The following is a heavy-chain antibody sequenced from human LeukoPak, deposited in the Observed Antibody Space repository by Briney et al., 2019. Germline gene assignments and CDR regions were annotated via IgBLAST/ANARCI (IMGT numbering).Heavy chain of an antibody. Sequence: SETLSLTCAVYGGSFSGYYWSWIRQPPGKGLEWIGEINHSGSTNYNPSLKSRVTISVDASKNQFSLKLSSVTAADTAVYYCNYYYYGMDVWGQGTMVTVSS. CDR2: INHSGST. V-gene: IGHV4-34*01. CDR1: GGSFSGYY. J-gene: IGHJ6*02. CDR3: NYYYYGMDV.